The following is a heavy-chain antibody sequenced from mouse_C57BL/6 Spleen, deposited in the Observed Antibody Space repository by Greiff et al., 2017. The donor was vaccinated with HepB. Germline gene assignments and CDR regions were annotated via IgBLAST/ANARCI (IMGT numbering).Heavy chain of an antibody. CDR2: IDPSDSYT. V-gene: IGHV1-69*01. CDR3: ARGLDGSSPDY. Sequence: VQLQQPGAELVMPGASVKLSCKASGYTFTSYWMHWVKQRPGQGLEWIGEIDPSDSYTNYNQKFKGKSTLTVDKSSSTAYMQLSSLTAEDSAVYYCARGLDGSSPDYWGQGTTLTVSS. D-gene: IGHD1-1*01. CDR1: GYTFTSYW. J-gene: IGHJ2*01.